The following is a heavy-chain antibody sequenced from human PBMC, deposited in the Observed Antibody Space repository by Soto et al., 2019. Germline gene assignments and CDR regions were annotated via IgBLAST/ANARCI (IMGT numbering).Heavy chain of an antibody. CDR1: GYTVTSYG. V-gene: IGHV1-18*01. D-gene: IGHD3-10*01. CDR3: ACIMVRGVNNWFDP. Sequence: ASGKVSCKASGYTVTSYGISWVRQAPGQGLEWMGWISAYNGNTNYAQKLQGRVTMTTDTSTSTAYMELRSLRSDDTAVYYCACIMVRGVNNWFDPWGQGTLVTVS. CDR2: ISAYNGNT. J-gene: IGHJ5*02.